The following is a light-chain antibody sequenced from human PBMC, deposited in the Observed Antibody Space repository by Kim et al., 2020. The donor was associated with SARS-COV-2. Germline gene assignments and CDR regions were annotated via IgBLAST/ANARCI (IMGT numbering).Light chain of an antibody. CDR1: QSIRSY. J-gene: IGKJ1*01. V-gene: IGKV1-39*01. CDR3: QQSYTNPPT. Sequence: DIQMTQSPSSLSASVGDRVTITCRASQSIRSYLNWYQQKPGTAPKLLIYTTSNLQSGVPSRFSGSGSATDFTLTISSLQPEDFATYYCQQSYTNPPTFGQGTRVEIK. CDR2: TTS.